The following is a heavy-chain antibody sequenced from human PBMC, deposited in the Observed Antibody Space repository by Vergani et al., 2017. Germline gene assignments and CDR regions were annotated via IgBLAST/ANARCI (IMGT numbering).Heavy chain of an antibody. CDR1: GFTFSSYG. CDR3: ATHTGVVAGIFDY. D-gene: IGHD6-19*01. J-gene: IGHJ4*02. V-gene: IGHV3-33*08. CDR2: IWYDGSNK. Sequence: VQLLESGGGLVQPGGSLRLSCAASGFTFSSYGMHWVRQAPGKGLEWVAVIWYDGSNKYYADSVKGRFTISRDNSKNTLYLQMNSLRAEDTAVYYCATHTGVVAGIFDYWGQGTLVTVSS.